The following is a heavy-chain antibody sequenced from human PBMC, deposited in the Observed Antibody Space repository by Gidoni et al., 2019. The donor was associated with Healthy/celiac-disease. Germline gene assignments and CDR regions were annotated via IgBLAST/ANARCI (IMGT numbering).Heavy chain of an antibody. D-gene: IGHD3-16*02. V-gene: IGHV4-39*01. Sequence: QLQLQESGPGLVKLSETLSLTCTVSGGSIRSSSYYWGWIRQPPGKGLEWIGSIYYSGSTYYNPSLKSRVTISVDTSKNQFSLKLSSVTAADTAVYYCARQTYYDYVWGSYRPYYFDYWGQGTLVTVSS. CDR2: IYYSGST. J-gene: IGHJ4*02. CDR3: ARQTYYDYVWGSYRPYYFDY. CDR1: GGSIRSSSYY.